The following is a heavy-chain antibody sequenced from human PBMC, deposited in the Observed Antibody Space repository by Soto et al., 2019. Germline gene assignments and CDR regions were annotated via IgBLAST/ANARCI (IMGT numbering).Heavy chain of an antibody. CDR1: GGSIETFY. CDR2: IYYSGST. Sequence: SETLSLTCTVSGGSIETFYWSWIRQPPGQGLEWIGYIYYSGSTYYTPSLKSRVIISVDTSKKQFSLNLSSVTAADTAVYYCARSPRGLGNFDYWGQGTLVTV. CDR3: ARSPRGLGNFDY. D-gene: IGHD3-10*01. V-gene: IGHV4-30-4*08. J-gene: IGHJ4*02.